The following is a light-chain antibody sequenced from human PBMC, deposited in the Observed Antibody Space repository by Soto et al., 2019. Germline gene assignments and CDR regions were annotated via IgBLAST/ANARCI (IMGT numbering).Light chain of an antibody. J-gene: IGKJ1*01. Sequence: DIQMTQSPSTLSASVGDRVTITCRASQSFNRRLAWFQQKPGKAPNLLIYEASTLESGVPSRFSGSGSGTDFTLTISSLQPDDFATYYCLQYNSYPRTFGQGTKVEIK. CDR1: QSFNRR. CDR3: LQYNSYPRT. V-gene: IGKV1-5*03. CDR2: EAS.